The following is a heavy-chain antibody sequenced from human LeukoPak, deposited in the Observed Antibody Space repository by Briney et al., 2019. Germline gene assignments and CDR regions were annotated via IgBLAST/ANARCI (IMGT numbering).Heavy chain of an antibody. V-gene: IGHV1-69*01. Sequence: SVKVSCKASGGTFSSYAISWVRQAPGQGLEWMGGIIPIFGTANYAQKFQGRVTITADESTSTAYMELSSLRSEDTAVYYCARVRVAAAPGYFDYWGQGTLVTVSS. CDR1: GGTFSSYA. CDR2: IIPIFGTA. CDR3: ARVRVAAAPGYFDY. J-gene: IGHJ4*02. D-gene: IGHD6-13*01.